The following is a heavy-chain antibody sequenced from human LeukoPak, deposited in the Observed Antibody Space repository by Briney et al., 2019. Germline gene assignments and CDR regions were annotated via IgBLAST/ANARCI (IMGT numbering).Heavy chain of an antibody. Sequence: SGTLSLTCTVSGGSISSYYWSWIRQPPGKGLEWIGYIYYSGSTNYNPFLKSRVTISVDTSKNQFSLKLSSVTAADTAVYYCARDQGIAAAGADAFDIWGQGTMVTVSS. CDR2: IYYSGST. V-gene: IGHV4-59*01. CDR3: ARDQGIAAAGADAFDI. D-gene: IGHD6-13*01. CDR1: GGSISSYY. J-gene: IGHJ3*02.